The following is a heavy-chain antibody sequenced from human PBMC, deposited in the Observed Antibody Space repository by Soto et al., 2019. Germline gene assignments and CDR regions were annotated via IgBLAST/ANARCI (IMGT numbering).Heavy chain of an antibody. V-gene: IGHV4-34*01. D-gene: IGHD2-2*01. Sequence: SETLSLTCAVYGGSFSGYYWSWIRQPPGKGMEGNGGIYYSGSTYYNPSLKSRVTISVDTSKNQFSLKLSSVTAADTAVYYCARQDRSVVVPAAMMTGYYMDVWGKGTTVTVSS. CDR2: IYYSGST. CDR3: ARQDRSVVVPAAMMTGYYMDV. CDR1: GGSFSGYY. J-gene: IGHJ6*03.